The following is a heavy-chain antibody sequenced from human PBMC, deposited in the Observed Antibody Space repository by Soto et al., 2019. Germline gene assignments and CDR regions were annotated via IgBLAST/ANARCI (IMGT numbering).Heavy chain of an antibody. V-gene: IGHV4-59*01. CDR3: ARTKRGAWGDSEGFGY. CDR2: IYYSGST. D-gene: IGHD2-21*02. J-gene: IGHJ4*02. Sequence: SETLSLTCTVSGGSISSYYWSWIRQPPGKGLEWIGYIYYSGSTNYNPSLKSRVTISVDTSKNQFSLKLSSVTAADTAVYYCARTKRGAWGDSEGFGYWGQGTLVTVSS. CDR1: GGSISSYY.